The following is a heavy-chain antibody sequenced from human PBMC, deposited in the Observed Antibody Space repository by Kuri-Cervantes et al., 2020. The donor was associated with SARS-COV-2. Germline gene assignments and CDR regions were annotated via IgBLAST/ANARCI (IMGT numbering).Heavy chain of an antibody. J-gene: IGHJ3*02. V-gene: IGHV3-9*01. D-gene: IGHD2-8*01. Sequence: GGSLRLSCAGSGFKCVDYAMHWVRQVPGKGLEWVAGIHWNSARMVYAGSVKGRFTISRDNAKNSLYLQMNSLRAEDTAVYYCAREMKEGAVMGAFDIWGQGTMVTVSS. CDR3: AREMKEGAVMGAFDI. CDR1: GFKCVDYA. CDR2: IHWNSARM.